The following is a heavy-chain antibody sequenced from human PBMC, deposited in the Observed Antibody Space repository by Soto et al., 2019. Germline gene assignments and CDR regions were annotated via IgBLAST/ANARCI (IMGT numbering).Heavy chain of an antibody. Sequence: QVQLQESGPGLVKPSETLSLTCTVSGGSISPYYWSWIRQHPGKGLEWVSYSYYDGTSSYTPYHKTQVTMSADTPTTQIAQSMSSVTAADTAWYCYARLGAYYQAPVAWGPGT. J-gene: IGHJ4*02. CDR1: GGSISPYY. CDR2: SYYDGTS. CDR3: ARLGAYYQAPVA. D-gene: IGHD2-21*01. V-gene: IGHV4-59*08.